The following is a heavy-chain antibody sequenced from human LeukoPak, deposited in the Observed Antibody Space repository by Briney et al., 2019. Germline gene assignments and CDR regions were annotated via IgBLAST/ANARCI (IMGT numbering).Heavy chain of an antibody. CDR2: IKQDGSEE. D-gene: IGHD3-22*01. CDR3: ARGHYDSSGYYQTYYFDY. Sequence: GGSLRLSCAASGFTFSSSAMSWVRQAPGKGLEWVANIKQDGSEEYYVDSVKGRFTISRDNAKNSLYLQMNSLRAEDTAVYYCARGHYDSSGYYQTYYFDYWGQGTLVTVSS. CDR1: GFTFSSSA. J-gene: IGHJ4*02. V-gene: IGHV3-7*03.